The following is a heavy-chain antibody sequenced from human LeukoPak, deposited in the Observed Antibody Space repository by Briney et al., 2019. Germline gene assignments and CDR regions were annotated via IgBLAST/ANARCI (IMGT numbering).Heavy chain of an antibody. CDR2: IYPGDSDT. D-gene: IGHD6-13*01. J-gene: IGHJ4*02. CDR1: GYSFTSYW. CDR3: ARRYSSSWTKYYFDY. V-gene: IGHV5-51*01. Sequence: GESLKISCKGSGYSFTSYWIGWVRQMPGKGPEWMGIIYPGDSDTRYSPSFQGQVTISADKSISTAYLQWSSLKASDTAMYYCARRYSSSWTKYYFDYWGQGTLVTVSS.